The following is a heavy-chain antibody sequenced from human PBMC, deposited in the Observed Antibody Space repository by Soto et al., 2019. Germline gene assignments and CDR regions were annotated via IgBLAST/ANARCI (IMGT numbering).Heavy chain of an antibody. V-gene: IGHV4-59*01. CDR1: GGSISSYY. CDR2: IYYSGST. CDR3: AREVGYGYYDSSGYPDAFDI. Sequence: QVQLQESGPGLVKPSETLSLTCTVSGGSISSYYWSWIRQPPGKGLEWIGYIYYSGSTNYNPSLKSRVTISVDTSKNQFSLKLSSVTAADTAVYYCAREVGYGYYDSSGYPDAFDIWGQGTMVTVSS. D-gene: IGHD3-22*01. J-gene: IGHJ3*02.